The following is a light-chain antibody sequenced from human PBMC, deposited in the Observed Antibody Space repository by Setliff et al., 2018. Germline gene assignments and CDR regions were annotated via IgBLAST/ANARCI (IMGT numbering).Light chain of an antibody. V-gene: IGLV2-14*03. CDR1: SSDFGSYKY. Sequence: QSALTQPPSASGSPGQSVTISCTGASSDFGSYKYVSWYQQHPGKAPKLIIYAVSDRPSGVSHRSSGSKSGNTAYLTISGLRTEDEADYYCNAYSAGTTYVFGSGTKVTVL. CDR2: AVS. CDR3: NAYSAGTTYV. J-gene: IGLJ1*01.